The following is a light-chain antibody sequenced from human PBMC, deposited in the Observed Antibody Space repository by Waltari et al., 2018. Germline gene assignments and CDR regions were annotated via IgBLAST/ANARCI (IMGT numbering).Light chain of an antibody. V-gene: IGLV3-10*01. CDR3: YSTDSSGNYRV. J-gene: IGLJ3*02. Sequence: SYELTQSPSVSVSPGQTARITCSGDALTTKYAYWFQQKSGLAPVLVMFEDSKRPSGIPERFSGSSSGTMATLTISGAQVEDEADYYCYSTDSSGNYRVFGGGTKLTVL. CDR2: EDS. CDR1: ALTTKY.